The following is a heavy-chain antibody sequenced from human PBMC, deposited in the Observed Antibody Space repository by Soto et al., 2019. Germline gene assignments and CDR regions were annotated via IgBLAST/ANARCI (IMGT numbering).Heavy chain of an antibody. CDR2: INADNGNT. CDR3: ARVHCSGGSCYWVAAFDI. V-gene: IGHV1-3*01. D-gene: IGHD2-15*01. CDR1: GYTFTSYA. J-gene: IGHJ3*02. Sequence: ASVKVSCKASGYTFTSYAMHWVRQAPGQRLEWMGWINADNGNTNYSQKLQGRVTITTDTSTSTAYMELRSLRSDDTAVYYCARVHCSGGSCYWVAAFDIWGQGTMVTVSS.